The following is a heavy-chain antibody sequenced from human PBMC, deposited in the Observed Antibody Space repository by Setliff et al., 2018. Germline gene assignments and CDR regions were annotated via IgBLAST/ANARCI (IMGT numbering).Heavy chain of an antibody. CDR3: AKDGGTSMVKTYYYGLDV. J-gene: IGHJ6*02. Sequence: LRLSCAASGFRFSDLYMSWARQVPGKGLEWLSKISGAGTSKYYADSVKGRFTISRDNAKNSLYLDLNSLRAEDMAVYYCAKDGGTSMVKTYYYGLDVWGQGTTVTVSS. CDR1: GFRFSDLY. V-gene: IGHV3-11*01. CDR2: ISGAGTSK. D-gene: IGHD5-18*01.